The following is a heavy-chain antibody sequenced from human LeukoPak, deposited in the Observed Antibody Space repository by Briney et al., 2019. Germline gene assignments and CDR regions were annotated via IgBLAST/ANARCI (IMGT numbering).Heavy chain of an antibody. CDR3: ARGWGGSPPFDY. CDR1: GYTXTGYY. D-gene: IGHD1-26*01. Sequence: ASVKVSCKTSGYTXTGYYMHWVRQAPGQGLEWMGWINPNSGGTNYAQKFQGRVTMTRDTSISTANMELSRLRSDDTAVYYCARGWGGSPPFDYWGQGTLVTVSS. J-gene: IGHJ4*02. V-gene: IGHV1-2*02. CDR2: INPNSGGT.